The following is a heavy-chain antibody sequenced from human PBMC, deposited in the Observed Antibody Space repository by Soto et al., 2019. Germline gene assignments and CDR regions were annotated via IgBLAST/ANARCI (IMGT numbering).Heavy chain of an antibody. J-gene: IGHJ3*02. CDR3: ARTSVGVLVGATVAFDI. D-gene: IGHD1-26*01. CDR1: GYIFTTYW. CDR2: IYPGDSDT. Sequence: VESLKIACKGSGYIFTTYWICWLHQVRGEGLVRMGIIYPGDSDTTYSPSFQGPVTVAADKSISTASLQLSSLKASDTATYSCARTSVGVLVGATVAFDIWRDGTMVTVS. V-gene: IGHV5-51*07.